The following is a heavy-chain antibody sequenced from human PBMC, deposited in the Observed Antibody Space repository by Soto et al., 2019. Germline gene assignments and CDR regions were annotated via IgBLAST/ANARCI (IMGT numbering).Heavy chain of an antibody. J-gene: IGHJ5*02. CDR1: GYTFTSYA. CDR3: ARNRAGTTVPWFDP. D-gene: IGHD1-7*01. Sequence: ASVKVSCKASGYTFTSYAMHWVRQAPGQRLEWMGWINAGNGNTKYSQKFQGRVTITRDTSASTAYMELSSLRSEDTAVYYCARNRAGTTVPWFDPWGQGTLVTVSS. CDR2: INAGNGNT. V-gene: IGHV1-3*01.